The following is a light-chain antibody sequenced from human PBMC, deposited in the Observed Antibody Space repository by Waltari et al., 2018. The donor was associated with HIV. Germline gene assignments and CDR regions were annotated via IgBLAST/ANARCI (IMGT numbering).Light chain of an antibody. CDR1: KSDFGHYNF. CDR3: TSYTANDTVI. CDR2: AIM. Sequence: QSVLTQPASVSAFPGQSITISCTGAKSDFGHYNFVSWYKKPPGKVPIVIIYAIMTRPSGVSDRFSGSKSGNTASLTISRLRAEDEAYYYCTSYTANDTVIFGGGTKVTVL. J-gene: IGLJ2*01. V-gene: IGLV2-14*01.